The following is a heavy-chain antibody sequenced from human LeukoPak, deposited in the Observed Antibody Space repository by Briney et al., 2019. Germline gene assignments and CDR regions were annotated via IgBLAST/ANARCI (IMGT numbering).Heavy chain of an antibody. D-gene: IGHD3-10*01. CDR3: AREDGSGSYYLYYFDY. V-gene: IGHV3-21*01. CDR1: GFTFSGYS. J-gene: IGHJ4*02. Sequence: GGSLRLSCAASGFTFSGYSMNWVRQAPGKGLEWVSSISSSSSCIYYPDSVKGRFTISRDNAKNSLYLQMNSLRAEDTAVYYCAREDGSGSYYLYYFDYGGQGTLVTVSS. CDR2: ISSSSSCI.